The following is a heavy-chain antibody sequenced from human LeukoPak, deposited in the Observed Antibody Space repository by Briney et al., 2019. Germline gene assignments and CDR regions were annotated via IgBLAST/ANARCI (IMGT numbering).Heavy chain of an antibody. CDR1: GFTFSSYA. CDR2: ISGSGGST. CDR3: ASRDTAMVAFDY. J-gene: IGHJ4*02. Sequence: GGSLRLSCAASGFTFSSYAMSWVRQAPGKGLEWVSAISGSGGSTCYADSVKGRFTISRDNSKNTLYLQMNSLRAEDTAVYYCASRDTAMVAFDYWGQGTLVTISS. V-gene: IGHV3-23*01. D-gene: IGHD5-18*01.